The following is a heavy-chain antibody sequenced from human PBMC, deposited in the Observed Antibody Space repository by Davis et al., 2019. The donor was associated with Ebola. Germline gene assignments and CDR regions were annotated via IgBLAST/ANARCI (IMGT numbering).Heavy chain of an antibody. J-gene: IGHJ4*02. CDR1: GFTFSSYA. D-gene: IGHD2-8*01. Sequence: GESLKISCAASGFTFSSYAMHWVRQAPGKRLEYVSAISSNGGSTYYANSVKGRFTISRDNSKNTLYLQMNSLRAEDTAVYYCARGVRHQWLHLDYWGQGTLVTVSS. V-gene: IGHV3-64*01. CDR2: ISSNGGST. CDR3: ARGVRHQWLHLDY.